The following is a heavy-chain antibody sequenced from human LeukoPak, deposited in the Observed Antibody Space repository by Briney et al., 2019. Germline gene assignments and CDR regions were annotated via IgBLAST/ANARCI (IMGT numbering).Heavy chain of an antibody. CDR1: GFTFDDYA. Sequence: GGSLRLSCAASGFTFDDYAMHWVRQAPGKGLEWVSGISWNSGSIGYADSVKGRFTISRDNAKNSLYLQMNSLRAEDTAVYYCARDKWEPSLWGQGTLVTVSS. CDR2: ISWNSGSI. CDR3: ARDKWEPSL. J-gene: IGHJ4*02. V-gene: IGHV3-9*01. D-gene: IGHD1-26*01.